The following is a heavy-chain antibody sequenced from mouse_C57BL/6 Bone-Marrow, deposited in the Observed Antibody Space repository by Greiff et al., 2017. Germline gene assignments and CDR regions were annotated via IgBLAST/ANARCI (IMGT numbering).Heavy chain of an antibody. D-gene: IGHD1-1*01. CDR1: GYTFTDYY. CDR2: INPNNGGT. J-gene: IGHJ2*01. Sequence: EVQLQQSGPELVKPGASVKISCKASGYTFTDYYMNWVKQSHGKSLEWIGDINPNNGGTSYNQKFKGKATLTVDKSSSTAYMELRSLTSEDSAVYYCAREENNNYYGSSHCGYWGKGTTHTGSS. CDR3: AREENNNYYGSSHCGY. V-gene: IGHV1-26*01.